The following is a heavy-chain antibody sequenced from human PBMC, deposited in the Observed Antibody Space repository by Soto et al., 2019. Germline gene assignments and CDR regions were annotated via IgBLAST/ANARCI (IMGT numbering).Heavy chain of an antibody. CDR1: GFTFSSYG. V-gene: IGHV3-30*18. Sequence: SLRLSCAASGFTFSSYGMHWVRQAPGKGLEWVAVISYDGSNKYYADSVKGRFTISRDNSENTLYLQMNSLRAEDTAVYYCAKVVAAAGPFDYWGQGTLVTVSS. CDR3: AKVVAAAGPFDY. J-gene: IGHJ4*02. D-gene: IGHD6-13*01. CDR2: ISYDGSNK.